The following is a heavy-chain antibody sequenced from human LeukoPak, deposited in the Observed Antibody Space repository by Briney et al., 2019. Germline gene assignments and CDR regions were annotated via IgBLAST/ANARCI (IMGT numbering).Heavy chain of an antibody. D-gene: IGHD3-22*01. CDR2: ISSSGST. J-gene: IGHJ3*02. Sequence: TLSLTCTVSGDSISSGDYYWSWIRPPAGKGLEWIGRISSSGSTNYNPSLKSRVTISVDTSKNQFSLKLSSVTAADTAVYFCARGPYSYDSSGAFDIWGQGTMVTVSS. V-gene: IGHV4-61*02. CDR3: ARGPYSYDSSGAFDI. CDR1: GDSISSGDYY.